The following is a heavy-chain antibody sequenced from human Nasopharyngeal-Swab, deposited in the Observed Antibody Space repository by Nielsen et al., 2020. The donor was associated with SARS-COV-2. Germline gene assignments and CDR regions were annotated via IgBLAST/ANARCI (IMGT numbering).Heavy chain of an antibody. CDR3: ARGYAFDI. CDR1: GGPISSYY. CDR2: IYYSGST. J-gene: IGHJ3*02. Sequence: SETLSLTCNLPGGPISSYYWSWIRQPPGKGLEWIGSIYYSGSTNHNPTLKSRVTISVDTSKNQFSLKLSSVTAADTAVYYCARGYAFDIWGQGTMVTVSS. V-gene: IGHV4-59*01.